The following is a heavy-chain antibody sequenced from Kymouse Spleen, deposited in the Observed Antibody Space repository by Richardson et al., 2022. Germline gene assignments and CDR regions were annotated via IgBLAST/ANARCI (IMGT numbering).Heavy chain of an antibody. V-gene: IGHV4-34*01. Sequence: QVQLQQWGAGLLKPSETLSLTCAVYGGSFSGYYWSWIRQPPGKGLEWIGEINHSGSTNYNPSLKSRVTISVDTSKNQFSLKLSSVTAADTAVYYCAAGIAAAGTLYYYGMDVWGQGTTVTVSS. D-gene: IGHD6-13*01. J-gene: IGHJ6*02. CDR1: GGSFSGYY. CDR2: INHSGST. CDR3: AAGIAAAGTLYYYGMDV.